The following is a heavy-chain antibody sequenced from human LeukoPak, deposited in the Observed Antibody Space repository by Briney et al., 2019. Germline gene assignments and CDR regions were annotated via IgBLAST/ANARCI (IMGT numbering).Heavy chain of an antibody. CDR3: ARDLGPAMVRGVIVY. D-gene: IGHD3-10*01. CDR1: GFTSSSYS. V-gene: IGHV3-21*01. Sequence: GGSLRLSCAASGFTSSSYSMNWVRQAPGKGLEWVSSISSSSSYIYYADSVKGRFTISRDSAKNSLYLQMNSLRAEDTAVYYCARDLGPAMVRGVIVYWGQGTLVTVSS. J-gene: IGHJ4*02. CDR2: ISSSSSYI.